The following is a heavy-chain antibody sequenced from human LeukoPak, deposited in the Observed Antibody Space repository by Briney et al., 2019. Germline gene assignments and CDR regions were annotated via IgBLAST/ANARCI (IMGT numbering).Heavy chain of an antibody. J-gene: IGHJ4*02. D-gene: IGHD3-22*01. CDR3: ARVGYYYDSSGYNYGFDY. Sequence: ASVKVSCKASGYTFTGYYMHWVRQAPGQGLEWMGYINPNSGDTNYAQKFQGRVTMTRDTSISTAYMELSRLRSDDTAMYYCARVGYYYDSSGYNYGFDYWGQGTLVSVSS. CDR2: INPNSGDT. V-gene: IGHV1-2*02. CDR1: GYTFTGYY.